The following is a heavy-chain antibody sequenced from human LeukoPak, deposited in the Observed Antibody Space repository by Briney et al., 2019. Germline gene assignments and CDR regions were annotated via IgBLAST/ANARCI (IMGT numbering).Heavy chain of an antibody. V-gene: IGHV3-9*01. CDR2: ISWNSGSI. D-gene: IGHD4-17*01. CDR1: GFTFDDYA. Sequence: GGSLRLSCAASGFTFDDYAMHWVRQAPGKGLEWVSGISWNSGSIGYADSVKGRFTISRGNAKNSLYLQMNSLRAEDTALYYCAKVGDYGDYGWFDPWGQGTLVTVSS. CDR3: AKVGDYGDYGWFDP. J-gene: IGHJ5*02.